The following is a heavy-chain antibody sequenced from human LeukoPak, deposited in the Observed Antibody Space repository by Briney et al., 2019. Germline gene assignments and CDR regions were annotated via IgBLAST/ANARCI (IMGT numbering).Heavy chain of an antibody. CDR2: ISYDGSNK. Sequence: GGSLRLSCAASGFTFSSHSMNWVRQAPGKGLEWVAVISYDGSNKYYADSVKGRFTISRDNSKNTLYLQMNSLRVEDTAVYSCARASSSSTSGYYYGMDVWGQGTTVTVSS. CDR1: GFTFSSHS. CDR3: ARASSSSTSGYYYGMDV. J-gene: IGHJ6*02. V-gene: IGHV3-30*03. D-gene: IGHD2-2*01.